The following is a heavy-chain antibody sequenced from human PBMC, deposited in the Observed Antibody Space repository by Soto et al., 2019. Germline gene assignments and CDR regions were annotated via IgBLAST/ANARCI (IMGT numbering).Heavy chain of an antibody. CDR3: TTLRFLEWLTTDAFDI. Sequence: EVQLVESGGGLVKPGGSLRLSCAASGLTFSNAWMSWVRQAPGKGLEWVGRIKSKTDGGTTDYAAPVKGRFTISRDDSKNTLYLQMNSLKTEDTAVYYCTTLRFLEWLTTDAFDIWGQGTMVTVSS. CDR2: IKSKTDGGTT. J-gene: IGHJ3*02. CDR1: GLTFSNAW. V-gene: IGHV3-15*01. D-gene: IGHD3-3*01.